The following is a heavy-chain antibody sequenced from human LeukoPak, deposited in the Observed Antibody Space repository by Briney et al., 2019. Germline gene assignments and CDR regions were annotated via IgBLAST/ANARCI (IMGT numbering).Heavy chain of an antibody. V-gene: IGHV3-23*01. J-gene: IGHJ6*02. D-gene: IGHD2-21*02. CDR1: GFTFSSYA. Sequence: GGSLRLSCAASGFTFSSYAMSWVRQALGKGLEWVSAISGSGGSTYYADSAEGRFTISRDNSKNTLYLQMNSLRAEDTAVYYCAKAAGQCGGDCYSPWGYYYGMDVWGQGTTVTVSS. CDR2: ISGSGGST. CDR3: AKAAGQCGGDCYSPWGYYYGMDV.